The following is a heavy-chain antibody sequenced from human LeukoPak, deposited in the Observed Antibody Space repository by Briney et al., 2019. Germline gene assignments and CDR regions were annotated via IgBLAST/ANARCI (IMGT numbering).Heavy chain of an antibody. D-gene: IGHD3-16*02. CDR3: ARGTSLN. J-gene: IGHJ4*02. CDR1: GLNVSSNY. CDR2: ISSSSSYI. Sequence: GGSLRLSCAASGLNVSSNYMSWVRQAPGKGLEWVSSISSSSSYIYYADSVKGRFTISRDNAKNSLYLQMNSLRAEDTAVYYCARGTSLNWGQGTLVTVSS. V-gene: IGHV3-21*01.